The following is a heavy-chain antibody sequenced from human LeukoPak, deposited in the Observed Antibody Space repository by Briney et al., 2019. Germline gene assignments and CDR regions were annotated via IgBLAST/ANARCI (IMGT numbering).Heavy chain of an antibody. CDR1: GGTFSSYA. V-gene: IGHV1-69*13. CDR2: IIPIFGTA. Sequence: SVKVSCKASGGTFSSYAISWVRQAPGQGLEWMGGIIPIFGTANYAQKFQGRVTITADESTSTAYMELSSLRSEDTAVYYCASGFWSGYYDAFDIWGQGTMVTVSS. CDR3: ASGFWSGYYDAFDI. J-gene: IGHJ3*02. D-gene: IGHD3-3*01.